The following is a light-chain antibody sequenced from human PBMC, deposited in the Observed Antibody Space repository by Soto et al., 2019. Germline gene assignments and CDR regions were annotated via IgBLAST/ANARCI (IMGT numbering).Light chain of an antibody. Sequence: DIQMTQSPSFVSASVGDRVTITCRASQDISSWLVWYQQKPGKAPKLLIHAASSLQSGVPSRFSGSGSGTDFTLTISSLQPEDSATYYCQQSYSALVAFGQGTKVDIK. CDR3: QQSYSALVA. V-gene: IGKV1-12*01. J-gene: IGKJ1*01. CDR1: QDISSW. CDR2: AAS.